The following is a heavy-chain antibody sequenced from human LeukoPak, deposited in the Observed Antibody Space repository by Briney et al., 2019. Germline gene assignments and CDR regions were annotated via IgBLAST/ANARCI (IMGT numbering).Heavy chain of an antibody. J-gene: IGHJ4*02. CDR3: AKDLGGVGALFDY. V-gene: IGHV3-23*01. CDR1: GFTFSSYA. Sequence: GGSLRLSCAASGFTFSSYAMSWVRQAPGKGLEWVPAISGSGGSTFYADSVKGRFTISRDNSRNTLYVQMNSLRAEDTAVYYCAKDLGGVGALFDYWGQGPLVTVSS. CDR2: ISGSGGST. D-gene: IGHD1-26*01.